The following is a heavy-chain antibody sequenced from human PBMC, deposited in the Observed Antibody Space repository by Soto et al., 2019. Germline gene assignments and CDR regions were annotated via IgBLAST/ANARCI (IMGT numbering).Heavy chain of an antibody. J-gene: IGHJ6*02. Sequence: SETLSLTCTVSGDSISTDYWSWIRQSPGKGLEWIGFIYYCGSTNYNPSLKSRVTISVDTPKNQFSLKLSSVTAADTAVYYCARDPVTYYYYGMDVWGQGTTVTVSS. CDR1: GDSISTDY. CDR3: ARDPVTYYYYGMDV. CDR2: IYYCGST. D-gene: IGHD4-4*01. V-gene: IGHV4-4*08.